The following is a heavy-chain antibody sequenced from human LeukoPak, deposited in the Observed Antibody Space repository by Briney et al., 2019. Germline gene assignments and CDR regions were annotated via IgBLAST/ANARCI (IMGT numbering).Heavy chain of an antibody. CDR1: GFTFTNYS. V-gene: IGHV3-48*04. D-gene: IGHD2-2*01. J-gene: IGHJ4*02. CDR2: ISASSIT. CDR3: ARDFCSSTSCYSG. Sequence: GGSLRLSCVASGFTFTNYSMNWVRQDPGKGLEWVSYISASSITYYADSVKGRFTVSRDSAKNSLSLQMNSLRAEDTAVYYCARDFCSSTSCYSGWGQGTLVTVSS.